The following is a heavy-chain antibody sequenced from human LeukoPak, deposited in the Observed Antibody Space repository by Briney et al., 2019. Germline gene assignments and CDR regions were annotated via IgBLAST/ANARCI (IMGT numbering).Heavy chain of an antibody. CDR1: GASISGGGSS. Sequence: SQTLSLTCVVIGASISGGGSSWSWLRQLPGKGPEWIGYIYQSGRTSYSPSLRSRVTISVDRSRNQFSLNLTSVTAADTAVYYCARGPPYIVVVTAIGFFDSWGQGTLVTVSS. J-gene: IGHJ4*02. CDR3: ARGPPYIVVVTAIGFFDS. V-gene: IGHV4-30-2*01. CDR2: IYQSGRT. D-gene: IGHD2-21*02.